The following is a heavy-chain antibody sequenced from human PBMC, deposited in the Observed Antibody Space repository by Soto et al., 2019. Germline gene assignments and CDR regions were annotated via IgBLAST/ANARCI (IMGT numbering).Heavy chain of an antibody. CDR1: GYTFSTFG. CDR3: GRSGPAAPGIFEF. D-gene: IGHD6-13*01. CDR2: ISAYNGNT. Sequence: QVQLVQSGAEVKKPGASVKVSCKATGYTFSTFGISWVRQAPGQGLEWMGWISAYNGNTHHAQKLQGRVTMTTDTSTGTAYMELRSLRSDDTAVYYCGRSGPAAPGIFEFWGQGTLVTVSS. J-gene: IGHJ4*02. V-gene: IGHV1-18*01.